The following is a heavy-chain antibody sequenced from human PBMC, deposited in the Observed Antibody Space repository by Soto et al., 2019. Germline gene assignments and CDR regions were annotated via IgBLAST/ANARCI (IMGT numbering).Heavy chain of an antibody. D-gene: IGHD3-3*01. V-gene: IGHV4-31*03. CDR1: GGSISGGNYF. CDR2: IYYSGST. CDR3: VRGLSRFGVVTAIDY. Sequence: PSETLSLTCTVSGGSISGGNYFWTWIRHHPEKGLEWIGHIYYSGSTDYNPSLKSRVTISVDTSKNQFSLKLNSVTAADTAVYFCVRGLSRFGVVTAIDYWGQGTLVTVS. J-gene: IGHJ4*02.